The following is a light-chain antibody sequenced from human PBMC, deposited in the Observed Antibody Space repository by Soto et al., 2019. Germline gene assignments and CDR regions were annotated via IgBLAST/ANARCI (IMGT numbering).Light chain of an antibody. CDR1: QSVSSSF. CDR3: QQYTGSPWT. J-gene: IGKJ1*01. V-gene: IGKV3-20*01. CDR2: GAS. Sequence: EIVLTQSPATLSLSPGERATLSCRASQSVSSSFLAWYQQKPGQAPRLLIYGASSRATGIPDRFSGSGSGTDFTLTISRLEPEDFAVYYCQQYTGSPWTFGQGTKVEIK.